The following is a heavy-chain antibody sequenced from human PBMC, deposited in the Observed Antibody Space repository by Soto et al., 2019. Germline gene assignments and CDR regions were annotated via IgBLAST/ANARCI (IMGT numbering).Heavy chain of an antibody. V-gene: IGHV3-23*01. CDR1: GFTFSSYA. J-gene: IGHJ4*02. CDR3: AKDGLGAYSYGSYYFDY. CDR2: ISTSGGST. D-gene: IGHD5-18*01. Sequence: EVQLLESGGGLVQPGGSLRLSCAASGFTFSSYAMSWVRQAPGKGLEWVSTISTSGGSTYYADSVKGRFTISGDNSKNPLNLQMTTLRAEDTAVYYCAKDGLGAYSYGSYYFDYWGRGTLVTVSS.